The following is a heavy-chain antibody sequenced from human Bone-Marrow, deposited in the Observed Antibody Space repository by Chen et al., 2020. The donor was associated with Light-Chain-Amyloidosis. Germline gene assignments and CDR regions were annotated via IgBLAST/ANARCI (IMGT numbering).Heavy chain of an antibody. CDR2: IYYSGST. CDR1: GGSISSYY. V-gene: IGHV4-59*01. D-gene: IGHD6-19*01. J-gene: IGHJ4*02. CDR3: ARGWEWLVMDY. Sequence: QVQLQESGPGLVKPSETLSLTCTVSGGSISSYYWSWIRQPPGKGLEWIGYIYYSGSTNYNPSLKSRVTISVDTSKNQFSLKLSSVTAADTAVYYCARGWEWLVMDYWGQGTLVTVSS.